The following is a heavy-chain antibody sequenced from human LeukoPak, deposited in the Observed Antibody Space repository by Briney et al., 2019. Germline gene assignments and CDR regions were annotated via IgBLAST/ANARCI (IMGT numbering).Heavy chain of an antibody. J-gene: IGHJ6*03. V-gene: IGHV1-69*13. Sequence: SVKVSCKASGGTFSSYAISWVRQAPGQGLEWMGGIIPIFGTANYAQKFQGRVTITADESTSTAYMELSSLRSEDTAVYYCARDRGYSGYDWKYYYYMDVWGKGTTVTVSS. CDR3: ARDRGYSGYDWKYYYYMDV. D-gene: IGHD5-12*01. CDR1: GGTFSSYA. CDR2: IIPIFGTA.